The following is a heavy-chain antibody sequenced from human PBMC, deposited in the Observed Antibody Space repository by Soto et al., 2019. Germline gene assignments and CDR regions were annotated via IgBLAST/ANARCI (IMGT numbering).Heavy chain of an antibody. CDR1: GFTFSSYW. CDR2: INQDGSEK. J-gene: IGHJ4*02. CDR3: STSLDY. V-gene: IGHV3-7*01. Sequence: GGSLRLSFAASGFTFSSYWMDWVRQAPGKGLEWVANINQDGSEKLYIDSVKGRFTISRDNAKNSLYLQMSRLTAEDSALYYCSTSLDYWGQGTLVTVSS.